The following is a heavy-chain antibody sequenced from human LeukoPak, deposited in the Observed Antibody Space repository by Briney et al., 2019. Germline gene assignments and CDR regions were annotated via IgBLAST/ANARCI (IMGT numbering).Heavy chain of an antibody. CDR2: IWYDGSNK. D-gene: IGHD4-17*01. CDR3: ARGSSGSTV. Sequence: GGSLRLSCAASGFTFSSYAMHWVRQAPGKGLEWVAVIWYDGSNKYYADSVKGRFTISRDNSKNTLYLQMNSLRAEDTAVYYCARGSSGSTVWGQGTLVTVSS. J-gene: IGHJ4*02. V-gene: IGHV3-33*08. CDR1: GFTFSSYA.